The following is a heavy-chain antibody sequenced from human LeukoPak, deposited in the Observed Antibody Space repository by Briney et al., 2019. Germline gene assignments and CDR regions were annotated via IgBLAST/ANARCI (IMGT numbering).Heavy chain of an antibody. D-gene: IGHD6-13*01. CDR2: ISGSGGST. CDR3: AKVQSSSWYVEADAFDI. J-gene: IGHJ3*02. Sequence: GGSLRLSCAASGFTFSSYAMSWVRQAPGKGREWVSAISGSGGSTYYADSVKGRFTISRDNSKNTLYLQMNSLRAEDTAVYYCAKVQSSSWYVEADAFDIWGQGTMVTVSS. V-gene: IGHV3-23*01. CDR1: GFTFSSYA.